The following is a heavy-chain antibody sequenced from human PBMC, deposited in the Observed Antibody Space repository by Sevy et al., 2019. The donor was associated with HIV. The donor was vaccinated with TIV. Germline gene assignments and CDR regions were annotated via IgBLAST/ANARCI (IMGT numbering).Heavy chain of an antibody. J-gene: IGHJ4*02. CDR1: GFTFDDYT. V-gene: IGHV3-43*01. CDR3: AKDIPGWSGFDY. CDR2: ITWDAAKT. Sequence: GGSLRLSCAASGFTFDDYTMHWVRQVPGKGLEWLSLITWDAAKTDYADSVKGRFTVSRDNSENSLYLQMNSLRTEDTALYFCAKDIPGWSGFDYWGQGTLVTVSS. D-gene: IGHD3-10*01.